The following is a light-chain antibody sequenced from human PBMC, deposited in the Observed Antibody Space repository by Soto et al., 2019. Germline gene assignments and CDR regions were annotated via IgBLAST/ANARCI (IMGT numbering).Light chain of an antibody. CDR3: KQALQTPRT. CDR2: LAS. J-gene: IGKJ1*01. Sequence: DIVMTQSPLSLPVTPGEPASISCRSSQSLLHGNGYNYLDWYLQKQGQSPQLLIYLASNRSSGTHDSISGSSSGTHFTTKIRIVEDDDVGDYYCKQALQTPRTFGQGTKVEI. CDR1: QSLLHGNGYNY. V-gene: IGKV2-28*01.